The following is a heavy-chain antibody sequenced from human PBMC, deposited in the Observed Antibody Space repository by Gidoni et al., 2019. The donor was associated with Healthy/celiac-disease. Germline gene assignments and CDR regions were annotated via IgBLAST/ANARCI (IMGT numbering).Heavy chain of an antibody. D-gene: IGHD3-9*01. J-gene: IGHJ4*02. CDR2: IRGSGGST. V-gene: IGHV3-23*01. CDR3: AKNVGEYDILTGYYGYFDY. Sequence: EVQLLESGGGLVQPGGSLRLSCAASGFTFSSYAMRWVRQAPGKGLECVSDIRGSGGSTYYADSVKGRFTISRDNSKNTLYLQMNSLRAEDTAVYYCAKNVGEYDILTGYYGYFDYWGQGTLVTVSS. CDR1: GFTFSSYA.